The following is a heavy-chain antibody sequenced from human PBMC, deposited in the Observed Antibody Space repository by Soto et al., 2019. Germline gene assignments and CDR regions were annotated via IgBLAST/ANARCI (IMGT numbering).Heavy chain of an antibody. CDR2: ISYDGSNK. J-gene: IGHJ4*02. V-gene: IGHV3-30*18. CDR1: GFTFSSYG. D-gene: IGHD6-13*01. CDR3: AKVSGIAAAGSFFDY. Sequence: PGGSLRLSCAASGFTFSSYGMHFFRHSPCKWLEWVAVISYDGSNKYYADSVKGRFTISRDNSKNTLYLQMNSLRAEDTAVYYCAKVSGIAAAGSFFDYWGQGTLVTVSS.